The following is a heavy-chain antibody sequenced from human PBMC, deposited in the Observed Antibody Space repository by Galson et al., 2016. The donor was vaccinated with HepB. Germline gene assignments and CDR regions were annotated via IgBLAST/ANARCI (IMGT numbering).Heavy chain of an antibody. Sequence: SLRLSCAASGFTFNSYFMNWVRQAPGKGLEWVSSISSSSSYIYYADSVKGRFTISRDNAKTSLYLQMNSLRAEDTAVYYCARDRGYNWNDVSQSRHYYYGMDVWGKGTTVTVSS. V-gene: IGHV3-21*01. CDR1: GFTFNSYF. D-gene: IGHD1-20*01. J-gene: IGHJ6*04. CDR3: ARDRGYNWNDVSQSRHYYYGMDV. CDR2: ISSSSSYI.